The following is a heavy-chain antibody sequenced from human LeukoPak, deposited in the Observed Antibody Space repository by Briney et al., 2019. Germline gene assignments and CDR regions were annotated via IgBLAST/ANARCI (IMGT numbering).Heavy chain of an antibody. CDR2: IYYSGST. CDR1: GGSVSSGSYY. J-gene: IGHJ5*02. D-gene: IGHD5-18*01. Sequence: HSETLSLTCTVSGGSVSSGSYYWSWIRQPPGKGLEWIGYIYYSGSTNYNPSLKSRVTISVDTSKNQFSLKLSSVTAADTAVYYCAREGPVGIQEPRFDPWGQGTLVTVSS. CDR3: AREGPVGIQEPRFDP. V-gene: IGHV4-61*01.